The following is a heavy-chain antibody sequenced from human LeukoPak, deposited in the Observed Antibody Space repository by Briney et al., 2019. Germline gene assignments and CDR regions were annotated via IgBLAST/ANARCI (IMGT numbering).Heavy chain of an antibody. CDR2: ISYDGSNK. CDR3: ARGSDTMIVVVSPLGY. J-gene: IGHJ4*02. CDR1: GFTFSSYW. D-gene: IGHD3-22*01. Sequence: GGSLRLSCAASGFTFSSYWMHWVRQAPGKGLEWVAVISYDGSNKYYADSVKGRFTISRDNSKNTLYLQMNSLRAEDTAVYYCARGSDTMIVVVSPLGYWGQGTLVTVSS. V-gene: IGHV3-30-3*01.